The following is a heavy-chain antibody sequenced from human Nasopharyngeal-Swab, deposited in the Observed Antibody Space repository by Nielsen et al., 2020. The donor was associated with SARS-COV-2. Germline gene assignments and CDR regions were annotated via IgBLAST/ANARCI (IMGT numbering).Heavy chain of an antibody. V-gene: IGHV4-59*13. D-gene: IGHD3-22*01. CDR1: GGSISSYY. Sequence: SETLSLTCTVSGGSISSYYWSWIRQPPGKGLEWIGYIYYSGSTNYNPSLKSRVTISVDTSKNQFSLKLSSVTAADTAVYYCARDQYYDSSGYYYYGMDVWGQGTTVTVSS. J-gene: IGHJ6*02. CDR2: IYYSGST. CDR3: ARDQYYDSSGYYYYGMDV.